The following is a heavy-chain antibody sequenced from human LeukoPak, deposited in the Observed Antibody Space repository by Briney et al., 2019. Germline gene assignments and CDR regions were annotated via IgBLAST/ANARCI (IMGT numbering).Heavy chain of an antibody. J-gene: IGHJ5*02. D-gene: IGHD2-15*01. Sequence: SETLSLTCAVYGGSFSGYYWSWIRQPPGKGLEWIGEINHSGSTNYNPSLKSRVTISVDTSKNQFSLKLSSVTAADTAVYYCAREILAANHNWFDPWGQGTLVTVSS. CDR2: INHSGST. CDR3: AREILAANHNWFDP. V-gene: IGHV4-34*01. CDR1: GGSFSGYY.